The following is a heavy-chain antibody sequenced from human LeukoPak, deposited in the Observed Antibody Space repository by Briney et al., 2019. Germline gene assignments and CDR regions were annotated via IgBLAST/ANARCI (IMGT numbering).Heavy chain of an antibody. D-gene: IGHD3-10*01. CDR3: ARDGSGSDHPPSFDY. J-gene: IGHJ4*02. V-gene: IGHV4-30-2*01. CDR1: GGSFSGYY. Sequence: SETLSLTCAVYGGSFSGYYWSWIRQPPGKGLEWIGYIYHSGSTYYNPSLKSRVTISVDRSKNQFSLKLSSVTAADTAVYYCARDGSGSDHPPSFDYWGQGTLVTVSS. CDR2: IYHSGST.